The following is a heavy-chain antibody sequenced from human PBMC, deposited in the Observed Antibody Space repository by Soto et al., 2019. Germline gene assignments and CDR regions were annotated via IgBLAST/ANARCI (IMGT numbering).Heavy chain of an antibody. Sequence: EVQLLESGGGLVQYGGSLRLSCAASGFTFSSYAMSWVRQAPGKGLEWVTAISGSGGSTYYEDTVKGRFTNSRDNSKNTLYLQMNSLRAEDTAVYYCAKDRDRGTYYFDYWGQGTLVTVSS. CDR3: AKDRDRGTYYFDY. CDR1: GFTFSSYA. CDR2: ISGSGGST. J-gene: IGHJ4*02. V-gene: IGHV3-23*01. D-gene: IGHD1-1*01.